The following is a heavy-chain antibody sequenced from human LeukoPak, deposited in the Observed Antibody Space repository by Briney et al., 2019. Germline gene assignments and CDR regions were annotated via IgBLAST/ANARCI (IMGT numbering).Heavy chain of an antibody. J-gene: IGHJ4*02. V-gene: IGHV3-66*01. Sequence: GGSLRLSCAASGFTFSSNYMSWVRQAPGKGLEWVSVIYSGGSTYYADSVKGRFTISRDNSKNAMYLQMNSLRAEDTAVYYCARAGPSSSWHQCAYWGQGTLVTVSS. CDR1: GFTFSSNY. CDR2: IYSGGST. D-gene: IGHD6-13*01. CDR3: ARAGPSSSWHQCAY.